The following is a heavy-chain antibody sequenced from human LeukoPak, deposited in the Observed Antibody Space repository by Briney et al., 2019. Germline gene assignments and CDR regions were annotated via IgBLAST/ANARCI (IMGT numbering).Heavy chain of an antibody. CDR3: AKESPYRAPTRTYYFDY. V-gene: IGHV3-23*01. D-gene: IGHD1-14*01. CDR1: GFTFSSYA. Sequence: PGGSLRLSCAASGFTFSSYAISWVRQAPGKGLEWVSAISGSDGRLFYPDSVKGRFTISRDNFKNTVFLQMNSLRAEDTALYYCAKESPYRAPTRTYYFDYWGQGTLVTVSS. CDR2: ISGSDGRL. J-gene: IGHJ4*02.